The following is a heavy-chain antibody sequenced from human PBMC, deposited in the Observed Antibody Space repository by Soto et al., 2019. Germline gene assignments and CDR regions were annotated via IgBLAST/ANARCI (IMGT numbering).Heavy chain of an antibody. CDR3: ARELDDSSGYYLKGWFDP. CDR1: GYTFTSYG. J-gene: IGHJ5*02. CDR2: ISAYNGNT. Sequence: GASVKVSCKASGYTFTSYGISWVRQAPGQGLEWMGWISAYNGNTNYAQKLQGRVTMTTDTSTSTAYMELRSLRSDDTAVYYCARELDDSSGYYLKGWFDPWGQRTLVTVSS. V-gene: IGHV1-18*04. D-gene: IGHD3-22*01.